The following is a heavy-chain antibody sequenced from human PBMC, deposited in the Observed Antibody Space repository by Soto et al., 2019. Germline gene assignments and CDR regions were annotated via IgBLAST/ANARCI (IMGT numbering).Heavy chain of an antibody. CDR1: GFTFSGSA. CDR3: TRQSIAAAGPYYMDV. V-gene: IGHV3-73*01. D-gene: IGHD6-13*01. CDR2: IRSKANSYAT. J-gene: IGHJ6*03. Sequence: PGGSLRLSCAASGFTFSGSAMHWVRQASGKGLEWVGRIRSKANSYATAYAASVKGRFTISRDDSKNTAYLQMNSLKTEDTAVYYCTRQSIAAAGPYYMDVWGKGTTVTVSS.